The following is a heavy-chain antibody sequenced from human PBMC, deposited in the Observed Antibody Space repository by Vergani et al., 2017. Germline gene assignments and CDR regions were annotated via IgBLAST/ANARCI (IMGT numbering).Heavy chain of an antibody. D-gene: IGHD3-22*01. J-gene: IGHJ4*02. Sequence: QVQLQQWGAGLLKPSETLSLTCAVYGGSFSGYYWSWIRQPPGKGLEWIGEINHSGSTNYNPSLKSRVTISVDTSKNQFSLKLSSVTAADTAVYYCARSYYDSSGYYFHYWDQGTLVTVSS. CDR3: ARSYYDSSGYYFHY. CDR1: GGSFSGYY. V-gene: IGHV4-34*01. CDR2: INHSGST.